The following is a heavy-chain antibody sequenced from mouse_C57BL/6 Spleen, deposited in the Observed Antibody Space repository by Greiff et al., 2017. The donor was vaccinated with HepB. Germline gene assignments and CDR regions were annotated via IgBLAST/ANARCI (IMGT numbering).Heavy chain of an antibody. V-gene: IGHV5-4*01. CDR2: ISDGGSYT. J-gene: IGHJ3*01. Sequence: EVKLMESGGGLVKPGGSLKLSCAASGFTFSSYAMSWVRQTPEKRLEWVATISDGGSYTYYPDNVKGRFTISRDNAKNNLYLQMSHLKSEDTAMYYCARENWERVFAYWGQGTLVTVSA. CDR1: GFTFSSYA. CDR3: ARENWERVFAY. D-gene: IGHD4-1*01.